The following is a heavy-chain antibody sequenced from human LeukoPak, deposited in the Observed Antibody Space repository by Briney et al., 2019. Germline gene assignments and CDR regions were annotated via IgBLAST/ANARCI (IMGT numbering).Heavy chain of an antibody. CDR3: GRHRASLDY. CDR1: GFTFSSYE. Sequence: GGSLRLSCAASGFTFSSYEMNWVRQAPGKGLEWVSYISTADTNKYYADSVKGRFTVSRDNAKNSLYLQMNSLRAEDTAVYYCGRHRASLDYWGQGTLVTVSS. CDR2: ISTADTNK. D-gene: IGHD1-14*01. J-gene: IGHJ4*01. V-gene: IGHV3-48*03.